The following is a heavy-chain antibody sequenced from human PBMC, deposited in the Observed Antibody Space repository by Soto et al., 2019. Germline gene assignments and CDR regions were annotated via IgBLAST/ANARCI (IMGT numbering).Heavy chain of an antibody. D-gene: IGHD3-10*01. Sequence: QITLKESGPTLVKPTQTLTLTCTFSGFSLTTSGVGVGWIRQPPGKALEWLALLYWDDDKRYSPSLKSRLTISMDTSNNQLVLTMTNMDTVDTCAYFCAHSSCRSGDYWGQGTLVTVSP. J-gene: IGHJ4*02. V-gene: IGHV2-5*02. CDR3: AHSSCRSGDY. CDR2: LYWDDDK. CDR1: GFSLTTSGVG.